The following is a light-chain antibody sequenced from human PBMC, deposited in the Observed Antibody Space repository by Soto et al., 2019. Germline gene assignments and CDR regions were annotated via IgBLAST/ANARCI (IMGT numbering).Light chain of an antibody. J-gene: IGLJ1*01. Sequence: QSALTQPASVSGSHGQSITISCTGTSSDVGGYKFVSWYQQHPGKVPKLLIYEVSKRPSGVPDRFSGSKSGNTASLTVSGLQAEDEADYYCSSYAGSNIDYVFGTGTKLTVL. CDR3: SSYAGSNIDYV. CDR2: EVS. V-gene: IGLV2-8*01. CDR1: SSDVGGYKF.